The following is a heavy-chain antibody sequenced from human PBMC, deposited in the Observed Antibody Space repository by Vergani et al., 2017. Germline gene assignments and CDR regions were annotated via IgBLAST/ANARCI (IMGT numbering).Heavy chain of an antibody. CDR1: GGTFRSFS. V-gene: IGHV1-69*06. Sequence: QVQLVQSGAEVKKPGSSVKVSCKASGGTFRSFSFSWVRQAPGQGLEWVGGFIPVLGTMKKPQKFQDRVTITRDTSTSTVYVEVTSLRSDDTAVYYCAREPPLTGFFDYWGQGTLVTVSS. D-gene: IGHD3-9*01. CDR3: AREPPLTGFFDY. J-gene: IGHJ4*02. CDR2: FIPVLGTM.